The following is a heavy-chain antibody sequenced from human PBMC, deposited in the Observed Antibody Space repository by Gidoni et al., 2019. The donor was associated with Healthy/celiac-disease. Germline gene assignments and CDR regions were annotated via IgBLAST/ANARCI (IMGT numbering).Heavy chain of an antibody. CDR2: IYHSGST. V-gene: IGHV4-30-2*01. D-gene: IGHD5-12*01. Sequence: QLQLQESGSGLVKPSQTLSLTCAVSGCSISSGGYSWSWIRQPPGKGLEWIGYIYHSGSTYYNPYLKSRVTISVDRSKNQFSLKLSSVTAEDTAVYYCARDVGASGSYGMDVWGQGTTVTVSS. CDR1: GCSISSGGYS. J-gene: IGHJ6*02. CDR3: ARDVGASGSYGMDV.